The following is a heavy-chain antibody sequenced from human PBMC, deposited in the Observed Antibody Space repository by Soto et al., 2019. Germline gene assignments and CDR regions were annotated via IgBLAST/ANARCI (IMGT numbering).Heavy chain of an antibody. V-gene: IGHV4-34*01. CDR1: VGSFSGYY. J-gene: IGHJ4*02. D-gene: IGHD1-7*01. CDR3: ARADRNWNYVRGFDY. CDR2: INHRGST. Sequence: SETLSLTCAVYVGSFSGYYWSWIRQPPGKGLEWIGEINHRGSTNYNPSLKSRVTISVDTSKNQFSLKLNSVTAADTAVYYCARADRNWNYVRGFDYWGQGTLVPVSS.